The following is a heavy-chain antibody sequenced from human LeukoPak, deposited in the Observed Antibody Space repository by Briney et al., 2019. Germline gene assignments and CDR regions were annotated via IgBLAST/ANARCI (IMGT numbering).Heavy chain of an antibody. V-gene: IGHV4-39*07. CDR1: GGSISSSSYY. CDR3: ARTVYGDWFYFDY. J-gene: IGHJ4*02. CDR2: IYYSGST. Sequence: PSETLSLTCTVSGGSISSSSYYWGWIRQPPGKGLEWIGSIYYSGSTYYNPSLKSRVTISVDTSKNQFSLKLSSVTAADTAAYYCARTVYGDWFYFDYWGQGTLVTVSS. D-gene: IGHD4-17*01.